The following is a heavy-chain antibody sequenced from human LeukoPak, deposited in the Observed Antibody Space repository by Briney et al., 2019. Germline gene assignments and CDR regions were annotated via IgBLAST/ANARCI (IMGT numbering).Heavy chain of an antibody. J-gene: IGHJ6*02. D-gene: IGHD3-10*01. CDR1: GGTFSSYA. CDR3: AGHMVRGVLIYYYYGMDV. V-gene: IGHV1-69*04. Sequence: ASVKVSCKASGGTFSSYAISWVRQAPGQGLEWVGRIIPILGIANYAQKFQGRVTITADKSTSTAYMELSSLRSEDTAVYYCAGHMVRGVLIYYYYGMDVWGQGTTVTVSS. CDR2: IIPILGIA.